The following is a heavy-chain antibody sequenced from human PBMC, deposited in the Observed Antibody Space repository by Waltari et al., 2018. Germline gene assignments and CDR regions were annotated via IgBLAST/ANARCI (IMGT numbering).Heavy chain of an antibody. D-gene: IGHD6-13*01. V-gene: IGHV4-4*02. Sequence: QVQLQESGPGLVKPSGTLSLTCAVSGGSISSSNWWSWVRQPPGKGLEWMGWINAGNGSTKYSQNFQGRVTITRDTSASTAYMDLRSLVSEDTAMYYCANSSVDSSPILDLWGQGTLVTVSP. CDR3: ANSSVDSSPILDL. CDR2: INAGNGST. CDR1: GGSISSSNW. J-gene: IGHJ5*02.